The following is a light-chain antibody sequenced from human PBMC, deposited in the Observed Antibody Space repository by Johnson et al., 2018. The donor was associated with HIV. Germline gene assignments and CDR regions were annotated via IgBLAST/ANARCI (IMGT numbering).Light chain of an antibody. Sequence: QSVLTQPPSVSAAPGQKVTISCSGSSSNIGYNYVSWYQQVPGTPPKLLIYDIDKRPSGIPDRFSGSQSGTSATLDISGLQTGDEADSYCGIWDSSLSDYVFGAGTKVTV. CDR3: GIWDSSLSDYV. CDR1: SSNIGYNY. J-gene: IGLJ1*01. CDR2: DID. V-gene: IGLV1-51*01.